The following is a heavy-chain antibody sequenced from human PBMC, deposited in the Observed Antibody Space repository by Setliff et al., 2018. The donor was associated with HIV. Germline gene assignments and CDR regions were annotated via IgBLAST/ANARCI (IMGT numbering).Heavy chain of an antibody. CDR2: IYYSGST. Sequence: SETLSLTCTVSGGSIRSTSHYWGWIRQPPGKGLEWIGSIYYSGSTHYNPSLKSRVTVSKDTTKNQLSLRLSSVTAADTAVYYCARQIWNESPDGLDYWGQGTLVTVSS. J-gene: IGHJ4*02. V-gene: IGHV4-39*01. D-gene: IGHD3-3*01. CDR1: GGSIRSTSHY. CDR3: ARQIWNESPDGLDY.